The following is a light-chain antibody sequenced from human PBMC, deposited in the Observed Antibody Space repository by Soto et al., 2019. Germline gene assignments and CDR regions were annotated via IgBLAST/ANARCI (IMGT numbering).Light chain of an antibody. Sequence: QSALTQPPSASGSPGQSVAISCTGTSSDVGGYNYVSWYQQHPGKAPKLIIYEVNQRPSGVPDRFSGSKSGNTASLTVSGLQDEDEDDYYCSSYAGSSNVFGTGTKLTVL. V-gene: IGLV2-8*01. CDR2: EVN. CDR1: SSDVGGYNY. J-gene: IGLJ1*01. CDR3: SSYAGSSNV.